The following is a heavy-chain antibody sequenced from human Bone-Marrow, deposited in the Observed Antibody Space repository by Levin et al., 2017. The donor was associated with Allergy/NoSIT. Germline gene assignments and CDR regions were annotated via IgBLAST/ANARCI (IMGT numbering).Heavy chain of an antibody. CDR2: IDWNGGAT. J-gene: IGHJ4*02. CDR1: GFTFVSYT. V-gene: IGHV3-23*01. CDR3: AKGLQSFYFDQ. Sequence: GGSLRLSCAASGFTFVSYTMSWVRQAPGKGLEWVSGIDWNGGATYYSSSVKGRFTVSRDNSKNTLFLQMDSLSADDTAVYFCAKGLQSFYFDQWGQGAQVAVSS.